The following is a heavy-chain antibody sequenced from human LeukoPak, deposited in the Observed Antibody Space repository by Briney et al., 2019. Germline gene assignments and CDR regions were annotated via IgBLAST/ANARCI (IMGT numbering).Heavy chain of an antibody. Sequence: PSETLSLTCAVSGYSISSGYYWGWLRQPPGKGLEWIGSVYHSGSTYYNPSLKSRVTISVDTSKNQFSLKLSSVTAADTAVYYCARHGNYYDTSQSDPWGQGTLVTVSS. CDR3: ARHGNYYDTSQSDP. J-gene: IGHJ5*02. V-gene: IGHV4-38-2*01. CDR2: VYHSGST. CDR1: GYSISSGYY. D-gene: IGHD3-22*01.